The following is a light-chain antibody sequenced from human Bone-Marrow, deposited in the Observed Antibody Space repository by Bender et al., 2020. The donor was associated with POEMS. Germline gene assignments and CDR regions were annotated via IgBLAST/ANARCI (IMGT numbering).Light chain of an antibody. CDR1: SSDVGAYNY. CDR3: QAWDTYSVI. CDR2: QVT. V-gene: IGLV2-8*01. J-gene: IGLJ2*01. Sequence: QSALTQPPSASGSPGQSVTISCTGTSSDVGAYNYVSWYQHYPGKAPKLILYQVTKRPSGVPDRFSGSNSGNTATLTISGTQAMDEADYYCQAWDTYSVIFGGGTKLTVL.